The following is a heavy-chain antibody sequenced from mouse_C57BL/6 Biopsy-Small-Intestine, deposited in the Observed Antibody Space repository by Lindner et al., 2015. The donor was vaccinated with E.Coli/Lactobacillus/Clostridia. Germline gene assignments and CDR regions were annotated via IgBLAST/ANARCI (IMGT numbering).Heavy chain of an antibody. J-gene: IGHJ2*01. Sequence: VRLQESGPELVKPGASVKISCKASGNSFTGYYMHWVKQSHGNVLDWIGFIYPYNGVSSYNHKFKGKATLTVDKSSSTAYMELRSLTSEDSAVYYCARSEGSSGFLDYWGQGTTLTVSS. D-gene: IGHD3-2*02. CDR2: IYPYNGVS. CDR3: ARSEGSSGFLDY. V-gene: IGHV1-31*01. CDR1: GNSFTGYY.